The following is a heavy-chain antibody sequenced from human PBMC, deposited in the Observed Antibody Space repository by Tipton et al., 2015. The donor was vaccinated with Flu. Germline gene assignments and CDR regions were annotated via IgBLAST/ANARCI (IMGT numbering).Heavy chain of an antibody. J-gene: IGHJ4*02. D-gene: IGHD6-13*01. CDR1: GFTFSTYW. CDR3: ARAIAAAGSF. V-gene: IGHV3-7*03. Sequence: SLRLSCAGSGFTFSTYWMTWVRQAPGKGLEWVANINQDGSEKYSVDSVKGRFTISRDNAKNSLYLQMNSLRAEDTAVYYCARAIAAAGSFWGQGTLVTVSS. CDR2: INQDGSEK.